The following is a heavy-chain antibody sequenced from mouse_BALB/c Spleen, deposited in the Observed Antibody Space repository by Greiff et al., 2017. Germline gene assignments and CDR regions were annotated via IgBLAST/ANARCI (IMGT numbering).Heavy chain of an antibody. CDR1: GFTFSSYA. CDR2: ISSGGST. CDR3: ARALFYGNYDY. Sequence: EVKVVESGGGLVKPGGSLKLSCAASGFTFSSYAMSWVRQTPEKRLEWVASISSGGSTYYPDSVKGRFTISRDNARNILYLQMSSLRSEDTAMYYCARALFYGNYDYWGQGTTLTVSS. J-gene: IGHJ2*01. V-gene: IGHV5-6-5*01. D-gene: IGHD2-1*01.